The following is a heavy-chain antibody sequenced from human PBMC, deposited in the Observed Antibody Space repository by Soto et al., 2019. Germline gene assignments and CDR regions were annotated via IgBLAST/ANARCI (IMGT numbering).Heavy chain of an antibody. D-gene: IGHD5-12*01. CDR2: IYYSGST. CDR3: ARLPEDSGYDFGPDALDL. Sequence: SETLSLTCTVSGGSISSYYWTWIRQPPGKGLEWIGYIYYSGSTNYNPSLKSRVTISVDTSKNHFYLKLSSVTAADTDVYYCARLPEDSGYDFGPDALDLWGQGTMVTVSS. V-gene: IGHV4-59*01. J-gene: IGHJ3*01. CDR1: GGSISSYY.